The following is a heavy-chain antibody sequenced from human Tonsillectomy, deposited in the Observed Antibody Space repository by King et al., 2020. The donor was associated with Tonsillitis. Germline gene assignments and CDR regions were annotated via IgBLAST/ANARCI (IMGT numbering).Heavy chain of an antibody. CDR3: ARGGTIGYSYDY. J-gene: IGHJ4*02. Sequence: VQLVESGGGLVQPGGSLRLSCADSGFTFSNYWMSWVRQAPGKVLEWVANIKQDGSEKYYVDSVKGRFTISRDNAKKSLYLQMNSLRAEDTAVYYCARGGTIGYSYDYWGQGTLVTVSS. V-gene: IGHV3-7*01. CDR2: IKQDGSEK. CDR1: GFTFSNYW. D-gene: IGHD2-15*01.